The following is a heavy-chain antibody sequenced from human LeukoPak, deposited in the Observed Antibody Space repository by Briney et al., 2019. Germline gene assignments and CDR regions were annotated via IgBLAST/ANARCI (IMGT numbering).Heavy chain of an antibody. J-gene: IGHJ5*02. Sequence: GGSLRLSCAASGLTFSSYWMSWVRQAPGKGLEWVANIKQDGSEKYYVESVKGRFIISRDNTKNSLYLQMSSLRAEDTAVYYCAKGVSKNPWGQGTLVTVSS. CDR1: GLTFSSYW. CDR2: IKQDGSEK. CDR3: AKGVSKNP. V-gene: IGHV3-7*01.